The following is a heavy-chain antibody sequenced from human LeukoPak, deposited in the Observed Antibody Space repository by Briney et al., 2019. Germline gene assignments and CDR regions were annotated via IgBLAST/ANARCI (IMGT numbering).Heavy chain of an antibody. CDR3: ARDGTVTNGPFDY. CDR1: GGSISSSNW. D-gene: IGHD4-17*01. V-gene: IGHV4-4*02. J-gene: IGHJ4*02. Sequence: PSGTLSLTCAVSGGSISSSNWWSWVRQPPGKGLGWIGEIYHSGSTNYNPNLKSRVTISVDTSKNQFSLKLSSVTAADTAVYYCARDGTVTNGPFDYWGQGTLVTVSS. CDR2: IYHSGST.